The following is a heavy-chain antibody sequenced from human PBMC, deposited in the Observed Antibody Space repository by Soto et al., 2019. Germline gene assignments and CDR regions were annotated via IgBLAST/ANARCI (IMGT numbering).Heavy chain of an antibody. Sequence: EVQLVESGGGLVQPGGSLKLSCAASGFTFSGSAMHWVRQASGKGLEWVGRIRSKANSYATAYAASVKGRFTISRDDLKNTAYLQMNSLKTEDTAVYYCTRRGSSGWRGDDAFDIWGQGTMVTVSS. V-gene: IGHV3-73*01. CDR3: TRRGSSGWRGDDAFDI. CDR2: IRSKANSYAT. D-gene: IGHD6-19*01. CDR1: GFTFSGSA. J-gene: IGHJ3*02.